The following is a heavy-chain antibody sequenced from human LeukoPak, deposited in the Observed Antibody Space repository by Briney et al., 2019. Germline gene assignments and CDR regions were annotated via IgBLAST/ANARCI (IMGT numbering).Heavy chain of an antibody. CDR1: GFTFTSSA. D-gene: IGHD6-13*01. Sequence: GASVKVSCKVSGFTFTSSAAQWVRQARGQRLEWIGWIVLGSGNTNYAQKVQGRVTMTTDTSTSTAYMELRSLRFDDTAVYYCARDQSVRLLQTSSTYFKHVFAIWGQGSMVTVSS. CDR3: ARDQSVRLLQTSSTYFKHVFAI. CDR2: IVLGSGNT. V-gene: IGHV1-58*01. J-gene: IGHJ3*02.